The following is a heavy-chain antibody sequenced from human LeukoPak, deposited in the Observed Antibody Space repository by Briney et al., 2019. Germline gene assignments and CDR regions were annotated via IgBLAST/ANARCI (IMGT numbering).Heavy chain of an antibody. D-gene: IGHD1-26*01. J-gene: IGHJ4*02. Sequence: ASVKVSCKASGGTFSSYAISWVRQAPGQGLEWMGGIIPIFGTANCAQKFQGRVTITADESTSTAYMELSSLRSEDTAVYYCARGGSGNYYGPAGWGQGTLVTVSS. CDR1: GGTFSSYA. V-gene: IGHV1-69*01. CDR2: IIPIFGTA. CDR3: ARGGSGNYYGPAG.